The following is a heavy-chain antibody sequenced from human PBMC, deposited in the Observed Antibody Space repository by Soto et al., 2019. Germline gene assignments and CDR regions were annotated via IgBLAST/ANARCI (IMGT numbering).Heavy chain of an antibody. D-gene: IGHD6-13*01. V-gene: IGHV1-18*01. Sequence: QVQLVQSGAEVKKPGASVKVSCKASGYTFTSYGISGVRQAPGQGLEWMGWISGYNGNTNYAQKLQGRVTMTRDTSRSRVYMERRSLRSDDTAVYYWARALLKAANRAGVAAHNWFEPWCQGTLVNVSS. CDR2: ISGYNGNT. CDR1: GYTFTSYG. J-gene: IGHJ5*02. CDR3: ARALLKAANRAGVAAHNWFEP.